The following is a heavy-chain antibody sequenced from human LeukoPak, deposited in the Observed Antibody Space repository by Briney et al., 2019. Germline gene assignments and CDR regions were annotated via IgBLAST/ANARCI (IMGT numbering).Heavy chain of an antibody. Sequence: SGTLSLTCTVSGGSISSYYWSWIRQPPGEGLEWIGYIYYSGSTNYNPSLKSRVTISVDTSKNQFSLKLSSVTAADTAVYYCARGYVWGSYRSPEYYFDYWGQGTLVTVSS. J-gene: IGHJ4*02. D-gene: IGHD3-16*02. V-gene: IGHV4-59*01. CDR3: ARGYVWGSYRSPEYYFDY. CDR1: GGSISSYY. CDR2: IYYSGST.